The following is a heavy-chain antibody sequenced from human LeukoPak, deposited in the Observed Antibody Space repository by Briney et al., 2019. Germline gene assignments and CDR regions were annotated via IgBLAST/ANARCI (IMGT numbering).Heavy chain of an antibody. CDR2: TYNSGNT. V-gene: IGHV4-31*03. Sequence: KASETLSLTCSVSGGSISISDLYWNWIRQLPGKGLVWIGYTYNSGNTYYNPSFGSRVTISTDTSMNQFFLKSHSVTAADTAVYYCARSSGWRDAFDFWGRGTMVTVSS. CDR3: ARSSGWRDAFDF. CDR1: GGSISISDLY. D-gene: IGHD6-19*01. J-gene: IGHJ3*01.